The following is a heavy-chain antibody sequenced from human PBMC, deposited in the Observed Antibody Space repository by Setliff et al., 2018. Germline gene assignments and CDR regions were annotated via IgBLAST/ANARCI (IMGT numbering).Heavy chain of an antibody. CDR1: GFTYNNDW. V-gene: IGHV3-11*04. J-gene: IGHJ4*02. D-gene: IGHD3-10*01. CDR3: FTGRGY. CDR2: ISGDGNTV. Sequence: GGSLRLSCGASGFTYNNDWVSWVRQAPGKGLEWLSKISGDGNTVYYADSVRGRFTISRDNAKNSLYLQMNSLRVEDTAVYYCFTGRGYGGQGTQVTVSS.